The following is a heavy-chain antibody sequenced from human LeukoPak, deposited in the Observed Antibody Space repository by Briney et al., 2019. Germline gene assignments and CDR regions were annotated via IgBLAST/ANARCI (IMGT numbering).Heavy chain of an antibody. CDR3: ARDIVVVVAATPGYFDY. V-gene: IGHV3-23*01. CDR2: ISGSGGST. CDR1: GFTFSSYA. J-gene: IGHJ4*02. Sequence: GGSLRLSCAASGFTFSSYAMSWVRQAPGKGLERVSAISGSGGSTYYADSVKGRFTISRDNSKNTLYLQMNSLGAEDTAVYYCARDIVVVVAATPGYFDYWGQGTLVTVSS. D-gene: IGHD2-15*01.